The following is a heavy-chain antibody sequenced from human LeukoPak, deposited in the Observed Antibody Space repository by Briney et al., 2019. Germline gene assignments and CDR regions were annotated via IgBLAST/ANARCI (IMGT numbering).Heavy chain of an antibody. CDR2: ISAYNGNT. CDR3: ARDRNYYGSGSGAFDI. CDR1: GYTFTSYG. V-gene: IGHV1-18*01. D-gene: IGHD3-10*01. Sequence: ASVKVSCKASGYTFTSYGISWVRQAPGQGLEWMGWISAYNGNTNYAQKLQGRVTMTTDTSTSTAYMELRSLRSDDTAVYYCARDRNYYGSGSGAFDIWGQGTMVTVSS. J-gene: IGHJ3*02.